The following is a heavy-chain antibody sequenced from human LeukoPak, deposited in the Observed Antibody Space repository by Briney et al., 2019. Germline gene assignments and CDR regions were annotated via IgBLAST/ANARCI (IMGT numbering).Heavy chain of an antibody. D-gene: IGHD6-19*01. CDR2: ISSSSSYI. J-gene: IGHJ4*02. CDR3: ARDPRVWDSSGWFPPGDY. Sequence: GGSLRLSCAASGFTFSSYSMNWVRQAPGKGLEWVSSISSSSSYIYYADSVKGRFTISRDNAKNSLYLQMNSLRAEDTAVYYCARDPRVWDSSGWFPPGDYWGQGTLVTVSS. V-gene: IGHV3-21*01. CDR1: GFTFSSYS.